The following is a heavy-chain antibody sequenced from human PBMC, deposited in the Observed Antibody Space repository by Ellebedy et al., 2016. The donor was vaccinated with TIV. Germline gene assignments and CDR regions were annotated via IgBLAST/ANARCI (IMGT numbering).Heavy chain of an antibody. V-gene: IGHV3-43*02. Sequence: PGGSLRLSCAASGFTFHDYSMHWVRQAPGKGLEWVSLISGDGYNTYYADSVEGRFTISRDNSKNFLYLQMNGLTTDDTAFYYCAKDALYGSANYWSWFDPWGQGTLVTVSS. CDR2: ISGDGYNT. CDR3: AKDALYGSANYWSWFDP. J-gene: IGHJ5*02. D-gene: IGHD3-10*01. CDR1: GFTFHDYS.